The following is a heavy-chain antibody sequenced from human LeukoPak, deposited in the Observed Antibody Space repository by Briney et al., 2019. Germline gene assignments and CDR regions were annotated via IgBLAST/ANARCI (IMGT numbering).Heavy chain of an antibody. D-gene: IGHD4-17*01. Sequence: PGGSLRLSCAASGFTFGSYAMSWVRQAPGKGLEWVSAISGSGGNTHYADSVKGRFTISRDSSRNTLYLQMNSLRAEDTAVYYCAKQKYGAYVGYFDCWGQGTLVTVSS. J-gene: IGHJ4*02. CDR1: GFTFGSYA. V-gene: IGHV3-23*01. CDR3: AKQKYGAYVGYFDC. CDR2: ISGSGGNT.